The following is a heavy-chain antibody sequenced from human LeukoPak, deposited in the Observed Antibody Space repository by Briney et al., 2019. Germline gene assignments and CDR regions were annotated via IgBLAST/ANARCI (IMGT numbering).Heavy chain of an antibody. V-gene: IGHV3-23*01. Sequence: PGGSLRLSCAASGFTFSNYAMSWVRQVPGKGLEWVSAISGSGGSTYYADSVKGRFTISRDNSKNTLYLQMNSLRAEDTAVYYCAKEVVAASLAAYYFDYWGQGTLVTVSS. CDR1: GFTFSNYA. D-gene: IGHD2-15*01. CDR2: ISGSGGST. CDR3: AKEVVAASLAAYYFDY. J-gene: IGHJ4*02.